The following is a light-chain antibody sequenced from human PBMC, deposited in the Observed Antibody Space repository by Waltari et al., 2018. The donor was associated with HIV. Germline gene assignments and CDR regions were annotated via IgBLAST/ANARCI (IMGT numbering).Light chain of an antibody. Sequence: PGQTATLSCNASQSVTNDYLAWYHHRLGQPPRLLIYGASRRATGIPDRFSGGGSGADFTLTIKRLEPEDFGVYYCQQHGGSPPYSFGRGTKLEIK. J-gene: IGKJ2*03. CDR2: GAS. CDR3: QQHGGSPPYS. CDR1: QSVTNDY. V-gene: IGKV3-20*01.